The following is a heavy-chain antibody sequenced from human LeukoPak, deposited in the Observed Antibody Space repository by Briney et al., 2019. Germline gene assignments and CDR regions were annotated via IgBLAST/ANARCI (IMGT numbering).Heavy chain of an antibody. CDR2: ISSSGSTI. V-gene: IGHV3-48*03. J-gene: IGHJ3*02. CDR3: ASRKYYYDSSGYSSDAFDI. CDR1: GFTFSSYE. Sequence: PGGSLTLSCAASGFTFSSYEMNWVRQAPGKGLEWVSYISSSGSTIYYADSVKGRFTISRDNAKNSLYLQMSSLRAEDTAVYYCASRKYYYDSSGYSSDAFDIWGQGTMVTVSS. D-gene: IGHD3-22*01.